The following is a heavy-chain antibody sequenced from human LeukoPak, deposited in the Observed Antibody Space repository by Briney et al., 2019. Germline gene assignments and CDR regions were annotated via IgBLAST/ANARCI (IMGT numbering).Heavy chain of an antibody. Sequence: PGGSLRLSCAASGFTVSSNYMSWVRQAPGKGLEWVSVIYSGGATFYADSVKGRFTISSDNSKNTLYLQMNSLRAEDTAVYYCAKDLRAGGPPYFDYWGQGTLVTVSS. V-gene: IGHV3-53*01. CDR3: AKDLRAGGPPYFDY. D-gene: IGHD4-23*01. CDR1: GFTVSSNY. J-gene: IGHJ4*02. CDR2: IYSGGAT.